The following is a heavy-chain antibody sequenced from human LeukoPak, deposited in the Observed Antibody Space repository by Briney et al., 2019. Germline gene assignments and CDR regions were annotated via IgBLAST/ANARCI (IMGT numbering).Heavy chain of an antibody. Sequence: ASVKVSCKASGYTFTSYYMHWVRQAPGQGLEWMGIINPSGGSTSYAQKFQGRVTMTRDTSTSTVYMELSSLRSEDTAVYYCARERFRSQVGPTTSWMFWGQGTLVTVSS. V-gene: IGHV1-46*01. D-gene: IGHD1-26*01. CDR3: ARERFRSQVGPTTSWMF. CDR2: INPSGGST. CDR1: GYTFTSYY. J-gene: IGHJ4*02.